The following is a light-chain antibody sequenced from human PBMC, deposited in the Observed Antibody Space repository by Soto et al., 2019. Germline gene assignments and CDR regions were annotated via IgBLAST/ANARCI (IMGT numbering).Light chain of an antibody. V-gene: IGKV1-39*01. CDR2: AAS. Sequence: DIQMTQSPSSLSASVGDRVTITCRASQSISSFLNWYQQKPGKAPKLLIYAASSLQTGVPSRFSGSGSGTVFTLTISSLQPEDFATYYCQQSYSTPSWTFGQGTKVDI. CDR1: QSISSF. J-gene: IGKJ1*01. CDR3: QQSYSTPSWT.